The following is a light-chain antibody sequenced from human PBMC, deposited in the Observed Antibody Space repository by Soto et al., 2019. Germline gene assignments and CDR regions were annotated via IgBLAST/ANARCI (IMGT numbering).Light chain of an antibody. V-gene: IGKV3-15*01. J-gene: IGKJ1*01. CDR1: QFVSRY. CDR3: QQYNSWPYT. Sequence: EVVMTQSPATLSVSPGEGATLSCRASQFVSRYLVWYQQKPGQAPRLLIYAASTRATGIPATFSGSGSGTEFTLTISSLQSEDFAVYFCQQYNSWPYTFGQGTKVDIK. CDR2: AAS.